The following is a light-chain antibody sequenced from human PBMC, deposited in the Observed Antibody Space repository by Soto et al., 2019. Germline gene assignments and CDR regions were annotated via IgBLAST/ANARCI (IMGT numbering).Light chain of an antibody. Sequence: EIELTQSRGTLSSSPGERATLTCRASQSVSSSYLAWYQQKPGQAPRLLIYGASSRATGIPDRFSGSGSGTDFTLTISRLEPEDFAVYYGQQYGSSPYTFGQGTKLEIK. V-gene: IGKV3-20*01. CDR3: QQYGSSPYT. CDR1: QSVSSSY. CDR2: GAS. J-gene: IGKJ2*01.